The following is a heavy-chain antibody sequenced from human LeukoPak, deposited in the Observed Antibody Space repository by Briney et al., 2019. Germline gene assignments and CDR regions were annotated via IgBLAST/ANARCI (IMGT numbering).Heavy chain of an antibody. V-gene: IGHV3-49*03. CDR2: IRSKAYGGTT. J-gene: IGHJ4*02. CDR3: TRDDSSGYYYIESYYFDY. CDR1: GFTFGDYA. Sequence: PGGSLRLSCTASGFTFGDYAMSWFRQAPGKGLEWVGFIRSKAYGGTTEYAASVKGRFTISRDDSKSIAYLQMNSLKTEDTAVYYCTRDDSSGYYYIESYYFDYWGQGTLVTVSS. D-gene: IGHD3-22*01.